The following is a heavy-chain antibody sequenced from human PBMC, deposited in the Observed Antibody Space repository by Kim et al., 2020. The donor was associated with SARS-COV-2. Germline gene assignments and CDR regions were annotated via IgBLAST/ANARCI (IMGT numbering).Heavy chain of an antibody. J-gene: IGHJ3*02. CDR3: ARDLTTVVIAGGDAFDI. D-gene: IGHD4-17*01. V-gene: IGHV4-39*02. Sequence: SETLSLTCTVSGGSISSSSYYWGWIRQPPGKGLEWIGSIYYSGSTYYNPSLKSRVTISVDTSKNQFSLKLSSVTAADTAVYYCARDLTTVVIAGGDAFDIWGQGTMVTVSS. CDR1: GGSISSSSYY. CDR2: IYYSGST.